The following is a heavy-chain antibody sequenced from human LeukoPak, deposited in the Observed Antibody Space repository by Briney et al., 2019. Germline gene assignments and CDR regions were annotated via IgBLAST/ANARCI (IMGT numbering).Heavy chain of an antibody. CDR2: ITGSGGTT. CDR1: GFTFSSYA. Sequence: PGGSLRLSCAASGFTFSSYAMSWVRQVPGKGLEWVSGITGSGGTTYYADSVKGRFAISRGNSKNTLYLQMNSLRAEDTAVYYCAKAPRGSGWYMWFDPWGQGTLVTVSS. V-gene: IGHV3-23*01. CDR3: AKAPRGSGWYMWFDP. D-gene: IGHD6-19*01. J-gene: IGHJ5*02.